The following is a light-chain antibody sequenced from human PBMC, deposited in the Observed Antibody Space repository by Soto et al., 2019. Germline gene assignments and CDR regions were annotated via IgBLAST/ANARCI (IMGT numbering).Light chain of an antibody. CDR1: QSVSRA. J-gene: IGKJ2*01. Sequence: DIVLTQSPATLSVSPGESATLSCRASQSVSRALAWYQHVPGQAPRLLSYDSSTRATGVPARFSGSGSGTRFTLTISSLQSEDFAVYYCQQYNNWPPRYTFGQGTKLQI. V-gene: IGKV3-15*01. CDR3: QQYNNWPPRYT. CDR2: DSS.